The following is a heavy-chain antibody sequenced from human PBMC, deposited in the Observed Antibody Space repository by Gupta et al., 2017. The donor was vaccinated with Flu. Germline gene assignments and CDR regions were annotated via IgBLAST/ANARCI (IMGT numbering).Heavy chain of an antibody. CDR2: IYTSGST. Sequence: QVQLQESGPGLVKPSQTLSLTCTVSGGSISSGSYYWNWIRQPAGKGLEWIGRIYTSGSTIYNPSLKSRVTISVDTSKNQFSLKLSSVTATDTAVYYCARSGYADPNAYYLPEYFQDWGQGTLVTVSS. D-gene: IGHD3-16*01. V-gene: IGHV4-61*02. CDR1: GGSISSGSYY. J-gene: IGHJ1*01. CDR3: ARSGYADPNAYYLPEYFQD.